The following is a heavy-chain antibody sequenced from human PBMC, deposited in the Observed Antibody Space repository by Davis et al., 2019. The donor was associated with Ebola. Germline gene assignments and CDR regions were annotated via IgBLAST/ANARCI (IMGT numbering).Heavy chain of an antibody. CDR1: GFTFPDSW. Sequence: GESLKISCAASGFTFPDSWMHWVRQPPGRGLVWVARINSDGTTTHYADSVKGRFTISRDNAKSTLFLQMNSLRDDDTAVYFCTRGVDTTLASWSDALDIWGQGTTVNVSS. CDR2: INSDGTTT. D-gene: IGHD2-15*01. V-gene: IGHV3-74*01. CDR3: TRGVDTTLASWSDALDI. J-gene: IGHJ3*02.